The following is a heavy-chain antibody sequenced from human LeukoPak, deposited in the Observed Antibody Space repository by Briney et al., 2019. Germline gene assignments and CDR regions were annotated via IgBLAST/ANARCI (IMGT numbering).Heavy chain of an antibody. CDR1: GGSISSSSYY. D-gene: IGHD3-22*01. Sequence: PSETLSLTCTVSGGSISSSSYYWGWIRQPPGKGLEWIGSIYYSGSTYYNPSLKSRVTISVDTSKNQFSLKLSSVTAADTAVYYCASSPLYYYDSSGYYRLGAYYFDYWGQGTLVTVSS. J-gene: IGHJ4*02. CDR2: IYYSGST. CDR3: ASSPLYYYDSSGYYRLGAYYFDY. V-gene: IGHV4-39*07.